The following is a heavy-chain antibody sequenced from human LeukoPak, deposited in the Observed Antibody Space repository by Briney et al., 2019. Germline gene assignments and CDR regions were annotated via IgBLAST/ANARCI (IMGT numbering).Heavy chain of an antibody. CDR3: ARPGDYGAEGDAFDI. J-gene: IGHJ3*02. Sequence: SVKVSCKASGGTFSSYAISWVRQAPGQGFEWMGGIIPIFGTANYAQKFQGRVTITADKSTSTAYMELSSLRSEDTAVYYCARPGDYGAEGDAFDIWGQGTMVTVSS. D-gene: IGHD4-17*01. V-gene: IGHV1-69*06. CDR1: GGTFSSYA. CDR2: IIPIFGTA.